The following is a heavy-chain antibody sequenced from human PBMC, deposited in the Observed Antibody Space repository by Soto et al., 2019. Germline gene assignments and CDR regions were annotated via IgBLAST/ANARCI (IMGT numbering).Heavy chain of an antibody. V-gene: IGHV3-9*01. J-gene: IGHJ3*02. Sequence: GGSLRLSCAASGFTFDDYAMHWVRQAPGKGLEWVSGISWNSGSIGYADSVKGRFTISRDNAKDSLYLQMNSLRAEDTALYYCAKDMTTVTVGAFDIWGQGTMVTVSS. CDR2: ISWNSGSI. D-gene: IGHD4-4*01. CDR3: AKDMTTVTVGAFDI. CDR1: GFTFDDYA.